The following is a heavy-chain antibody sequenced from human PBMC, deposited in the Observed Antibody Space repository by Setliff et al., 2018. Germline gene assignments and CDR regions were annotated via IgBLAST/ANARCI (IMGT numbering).Heavy chain of an antibody. D-gene: IGHD2-15*01. CDR3: ARRLPYYGMDV. Sequence: GGSLRLSCAASGFTFADYGMNWVRQAPGKGLEWVSGVEWNGGGTRYADSVKGRSIIYRDNARNSLHLQMNSLRAEDTAIYFCARRLPYYGMDVWGQGTTVTVSS. V-gene: IGHV3-20*04. J-gene: IGHJ6*02. CDR1: GFTFADYG. CDR2: VEWNGGGT.